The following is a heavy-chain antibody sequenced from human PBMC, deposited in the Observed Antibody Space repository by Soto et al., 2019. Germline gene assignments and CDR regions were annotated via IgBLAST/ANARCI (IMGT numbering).Heavy chain of an antibody. Sequence: EVQLVESGGGLVQPGGSLRLSCEASGFTFRNYDMHWVRQATGKGLEWVSGISAAGDPDYADSVEGRFTISRENAQTSFFRQMHRLRVGDPAVNYCARTDRDFYGLDVWGQGTRVIVSS. V-gene: IGHV3-13*05. CDR1: GFTFRNYD. CDR2: ISAAGDP. CDR3: ARTDRDFYGLDV. J-gene: IGHJ6*02.